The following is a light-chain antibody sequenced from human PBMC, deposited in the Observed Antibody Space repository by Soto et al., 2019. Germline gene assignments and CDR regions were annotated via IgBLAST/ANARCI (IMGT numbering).Light chain of an antibody. V-gene: IGLV2-14*01. CDR2: EVN. CDR3: SSHTTSSLPGI. Sequence: QSALTQPASVSGSPGQSITISCTGTSSDVGAYNYVPWYQQHPGKAPKLMIYEVNNRPSGVSNRFSGSKSANTASLTISGLQAEDEADYYCSSHTTSSLPGIFGGGTKLTVL. CDR1: SSDVGAYNY. J-gene: IGLJ2*01.